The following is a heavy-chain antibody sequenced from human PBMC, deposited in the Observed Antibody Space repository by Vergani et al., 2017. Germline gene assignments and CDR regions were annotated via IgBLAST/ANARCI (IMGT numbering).Heavy chain of an antibody. CDR2: FNHSGST. D-gene: IGHD3-10*01. CDR3: ARGDFRSPYYGSGRIDDGMDV. Sequence: QVQLQQWGAGLLKPSETLSLTCAVYGGSFSGYYWSWIRQPPGTGLEWIGVFNHSGSTNYNPSLKSRVTISVDTSKNQFSLKLRSVTAAETAVYYCARGDFRSPYYGSGRIDDGMDVWGQGTTVTVSS. CDR1: GGSFSGYY. V-gene: IGHV4-34*01. J-gene: IGHJ6*02.